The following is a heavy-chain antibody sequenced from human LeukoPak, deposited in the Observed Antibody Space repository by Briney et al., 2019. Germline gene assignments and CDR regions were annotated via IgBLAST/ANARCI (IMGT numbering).Heavy chain of an antibody. D-gene: IGHD3-16*01. Sequence: PGGSLRLSCAASGFTFSSYIMNWVRQAPGKGLEWVSSISSSSSYIYYADSVKGRFTISRDNAKNSLYLQMNGLRAEDTAVYYCATNSRFMITFGGVPYYMDVWGKGTTVTVSS. CDR3: ATNSRFMITFGGVPYYMDV. CDR2: ISSSSSYI. J-gene: IGHJ6*03. V-gene: IGHV3-21*01. CDR1: GFTFSSYI.